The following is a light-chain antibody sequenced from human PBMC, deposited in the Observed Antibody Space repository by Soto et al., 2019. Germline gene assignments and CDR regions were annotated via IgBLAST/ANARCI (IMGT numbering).Light chain of an antibody. CDR3: QQYSSLPRT. J-gene: IGKJ1*01. CDR2: GAS. Sequence: ESVLTQSPGTLSLSPGERATLSCRASQSVSSNYLAWYQQKPGQAPRLLIYGASTRASGIPDRFTGSGSGTDFTLTITRLEPEDFGVYYCQQYSSLPRTFGQGTKLDIK. V-gene: IGKV3-20*01. CDR1: QSVSSNY.